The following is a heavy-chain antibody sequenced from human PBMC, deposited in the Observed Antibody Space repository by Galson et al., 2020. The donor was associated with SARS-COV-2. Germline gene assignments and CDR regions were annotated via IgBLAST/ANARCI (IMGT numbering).Heavy chain of an antibody. Sequence: GESLKISCEASGFTFSGDYMNWMRQAPGKGPEWVSHMSGNGNIIRYADSVKGRFTISRDNAKNSLYLQMNSLTADDTAVYYCARDFNWYSGYWGQGTLVTVSS. D-gene: IGHD6-13*01. V-gene: IGHV3-11*01. CDR3: ARDFNWYSGY. J-gene: IGHJ4*02. CDR1: GFTFSGDY. CDR2: MSGNGNII.